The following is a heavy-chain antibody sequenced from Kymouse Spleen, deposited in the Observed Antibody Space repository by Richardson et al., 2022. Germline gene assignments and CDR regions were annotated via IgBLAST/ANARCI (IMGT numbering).Heavy chain of an antibody. J-gene: IGHJ6*02. CDR3: AKDDSSGWYDYYYYGMDV. V-gene: IGHV3-9*01. Sequence: EVQLVESGGGLVQPGRSLRLSCAASGFTFDDYAMHWVRQAPGKGLEWVSGISWNSGSIGYADSVKGRFTISRDNAKNSLYLQMNSLRAEDTALYYCAKDDSSGWYDYYYYGMDVWGQGTTVTVSS. D-gene: IGHD6-19*01. CDR1: GFTFDDYA. CDR2: ISWNSGSI.